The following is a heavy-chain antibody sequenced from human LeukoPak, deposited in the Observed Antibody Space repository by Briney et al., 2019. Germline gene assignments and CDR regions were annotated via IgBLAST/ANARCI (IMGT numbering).Heavy chain of an antibody. Sequence: RAGGSLRLSCAASGFTFSSYGMHWVRQAPGKGLEWVAVIWYDGSNKYYADSVKGRFTISRGNSKNTLYLQMNSLRAEDTAVYYCAKDLSSGYYSMTEYFQHWGQGTLVTVSS. V-gene: IGHV3-33*06. CDR2: IWYDGSNK. CDR3: AKDLSSGYYSMTEYFQH. D-gene: IGHD3-22*01. CDR1: GFTFSSYG. J-gene: IGHJ1*01.